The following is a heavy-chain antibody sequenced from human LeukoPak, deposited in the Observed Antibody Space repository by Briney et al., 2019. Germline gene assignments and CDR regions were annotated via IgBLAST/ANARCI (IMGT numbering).Heavy chain of an antibody. CDR3: VKMYYDFWSAFDI. D-gene: IGHD3-3*01. J-gene: IGHJ3*02. V-gene: IGHV1-2*02. CDR1: GYTSTGLY. Sequence: ASVKVSCKASGYTSTGLYMHWVGQAPGQGLQWMGWINPNSGGASYAQKFKGRVTMTRDTSISTAYMELSGLTSDDTAVYYCVKMYYDFWSAFDIWGQGTMVTVSS. CDR2: INPNSGGA.